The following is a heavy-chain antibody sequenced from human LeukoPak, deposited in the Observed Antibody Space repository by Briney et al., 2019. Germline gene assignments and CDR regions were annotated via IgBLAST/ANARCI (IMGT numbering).Heavy chain of an antibody. V-gene: IGHV1-69*04. CDR3: ARSSPTVTTED. CDR1: ACTFTSYA. Sequence: ASVKVSFKSSACTFTSYANSWVRQPPGRGLEWMGRMIPIFGIANYAQKFQGRVTSTADKSTSTAYMELRSLRTEDTAVYYCARSSPTVTTEDWGQGTLVTGSS. D-gene: IGHD4-17*01. CDR2: MIPIFGIA. J-gene: IGHJ4*02.